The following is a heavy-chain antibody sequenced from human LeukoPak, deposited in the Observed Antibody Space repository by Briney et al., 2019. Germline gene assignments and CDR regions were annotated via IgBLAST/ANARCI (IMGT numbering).Heavy chain of an antibody. J-gene: IGHJ3*02. D-gene: IGHD6-19*01. CDR3: AKLPDGYSSGSDAFDI. CDR2: ISYDGSNK. V-gene: IGHV3-30*18. CDR1: GFTFSSYG. Sequence: GGSLRLSCAASGFTFSSYGMHWVRQAPGKGLEWVAVISYDGSNKYYADSVKGRSTISRDNSKNTLYLQMNSLRAEDTAVYYCAKLPDGYSSGSDAFDIWGQGTMVTVSS.